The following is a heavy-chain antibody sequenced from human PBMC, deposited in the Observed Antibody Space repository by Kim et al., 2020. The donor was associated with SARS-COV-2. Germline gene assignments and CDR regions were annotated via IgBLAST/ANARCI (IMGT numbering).Heavy chain of an antibody. Sequence: SETLSLTCTVSGGSVSSGSYYWSWIRQPPGKGLEWIGYIYYSGSTNYNPSLKSRVTISVDTSKNQFSLKLSSVTAADTAVYYCARGAVVVPAAMDWWFDPWGQGTLVTVSS. V-gene: IGHV4-61*01. CDR2: IYYSGST. D-gene: IGHD2-2*01. CDR1: GGSVSSGSYY. CDR3: ARGAVVVPAAMDWWFDP. J-gene: IGHJ5*02.